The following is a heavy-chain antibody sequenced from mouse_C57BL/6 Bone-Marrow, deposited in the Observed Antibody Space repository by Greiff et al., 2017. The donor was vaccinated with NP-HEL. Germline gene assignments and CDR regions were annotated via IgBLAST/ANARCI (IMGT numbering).Heavy chain of an antibody. CDR3: ARGDYGSSYDDFDV. V-gene: IGHV1-69*01. D-gene: IGHD1-1*01. CDR1: GYTFTSYW. CDR2: IDPSDSYT. J-gene: IGHJ1*03. Sequence: QVQLQQPGAELVMPGASVKLSCKASGYTFTSYWMHWVKQRPGQGLEWIGEIDPSDSYTNYNQKFKGKSTLTVDKSSSTAYMQLSSLTSEDSAVYYCARGDYGSSYDDFDVWGTGTTVTVSS.